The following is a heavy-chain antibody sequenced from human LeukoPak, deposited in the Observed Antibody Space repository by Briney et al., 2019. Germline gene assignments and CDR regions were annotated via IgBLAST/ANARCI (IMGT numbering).Heavy chain of an antibody. CDR2: ISGYNDNT. D-gene: IGHD3-22*01. J-gene: IGHJ4*02. Sequence: ASVKVSCKASGCTFTNYAISWVRQAPGQGLEWMGWISGYNDNTNYAQKVQGRVTMTTDTSTSTAYMELRSLRSDDTAVYYCARDSYDSSGNYLDYWGQGTLVTVSS. CDR3: ARDSYDSSGNYLDY. V-gene: IGHV1-18*01. CDR1: GCTFTNYA.